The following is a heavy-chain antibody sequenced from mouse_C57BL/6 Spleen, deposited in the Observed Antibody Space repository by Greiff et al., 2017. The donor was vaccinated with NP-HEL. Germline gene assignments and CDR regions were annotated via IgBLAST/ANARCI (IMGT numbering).Heavy chain of an antibody. CDR2: IHPNSGST. CDR1: GYTFTSYW. V-gene: IGHV1-64*01. CDR3: ARAGYDDGDFDY. J-gene: IGHJ2*01. D-gene: IGHD2-2*01. Sequence: VQLQQPGAELVKPGASVKLSCKASGYTFTSYWMHWVKQRPGQGLEWIGMIHPNSGSTNYNEKFKSKATLTVNKSSSTAYMQLSSLTSEDCAVYYCARAGYDDGDFDYWGQGTTLTVSS.